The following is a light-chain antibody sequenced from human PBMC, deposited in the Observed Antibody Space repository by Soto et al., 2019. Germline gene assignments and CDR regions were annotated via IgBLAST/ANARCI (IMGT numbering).Light chain of an antibody. Sequence: EIVLTQSPGTLSLSPGERATLSGRASQSVSNNYLAWYQQKPGQAPRLLIYGASGRATGIPDRFSGSGSGTDFILTISRLEPEDFVVYYCQQYGSSPRTFGHGTKVEIK. CDR3: QQYGSSPRT. J-gene: IGKJ1*01. CDR1: QSVSNNY. V-gene: IGKV3-20*01. CDR2: GAS.